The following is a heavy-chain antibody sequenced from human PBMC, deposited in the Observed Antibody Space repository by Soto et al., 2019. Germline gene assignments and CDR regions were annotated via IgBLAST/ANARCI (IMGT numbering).Heavy chain of an antibody. CDR2: ISYDGSNK. D-gene: IGHD3-22*01. CDR3: AKDLNYYDSSGYYYPKDHYYYYGMDV. J-gene: IGHJ6*02. V-gene: IGHV3-30*18. Sequence: VQLVESGGGVVQPGRSLRLSCAASGFTFSSYGMHWVRQAPGKGLEWVAVISYDGSNKYYADSVKGRFTISRDNSKNTLYLQMNSLRAEDTAVYYCAKDLNYYDSSGYYYPKDHYYYYGMDVWGQGTTVTVSS. CDR1: GFTFSSYG.